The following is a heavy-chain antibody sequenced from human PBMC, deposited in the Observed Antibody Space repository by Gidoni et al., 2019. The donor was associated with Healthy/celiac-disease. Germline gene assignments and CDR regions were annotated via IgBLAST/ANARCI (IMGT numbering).Heavy chain of an antibody. V-gene: IGHV3-73*01. CDR1: GFTFCGSA. D-gene: IGHD3-22*01. Sequence: EVQLVESGGGLVQPGGSLKPSCASSGFTFCGSARHWCRQASGKGLEGVGRSRSKANRYATAYAASVKGRFTISRDDSKNTAYLQMNSLKTEDTAVYYCTRLDYYDSTRRGHFDYWGQGTLVTVSS. CDR3: TRLDYYDSTRRGHFDY. J-gene: IGHJ4*02. CDR2: SRSKANRYAT.